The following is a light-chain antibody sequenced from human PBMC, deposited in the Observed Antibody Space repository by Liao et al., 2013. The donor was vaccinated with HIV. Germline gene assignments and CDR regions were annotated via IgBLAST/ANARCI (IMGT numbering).Light chain of an antibody. CDR1: RLWNKY. Sequence: SYELTQSRSVSVSPGQTVTIICSGDRLWNKYVSWYQQKPGQSPKLVIYQDDKRPSGVPERFSGASSGTTVTLTISGALVEDEADYYCYSVADNIGVFGGGTKLTVL. CDR3: YSVADNIGV. V-gene: IGLV3-1*01. J-gene: IGLJ2*01. CDR2: QDD.